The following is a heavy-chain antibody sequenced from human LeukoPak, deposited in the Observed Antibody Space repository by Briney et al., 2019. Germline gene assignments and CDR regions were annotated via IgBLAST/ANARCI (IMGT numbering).Heavy chain of an antibody. D-gene: IGHD2-15*01. CDR3: ARDMGVAATWFDP. J-gene: IGHJ5*02. CDR1: GFTFSSYG. CDR2: IWYDGSNK. Sequence: GGSLRLSCAASGFTFSSYGMHWVRQAPGKGLEWVAAIWYDGSNKYYADSVKGRFTISRDNSKNTLYLQMNSLRAEDTAVYYCARDMGVAATWFDPWGQGTLVTVSS. V-gene: IGHV3-33*01.